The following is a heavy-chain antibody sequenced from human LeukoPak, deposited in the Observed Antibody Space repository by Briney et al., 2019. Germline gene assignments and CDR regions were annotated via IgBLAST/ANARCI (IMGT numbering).Heavy chain of an antibody. V-gene: IGHV4-39*01. CDR2: MYYSGTA. Sequence: PSETLSLTCSVSGARVTGTVCYWGWIRQAPGRGLEWIGEMYYSGTAYYNPSLRSRVSISADSSKNQFTLKLTSVTAADTSTYHCVRRWYCNGSNCQKPSGFDSWGQGKLVTVSS. CDR3: VRRWYCNGSNCQKPSGFDS. J-gene: IGHJ5*01. D-gene: IGHD2-15*01. CDR1: GARVTGTVCY.